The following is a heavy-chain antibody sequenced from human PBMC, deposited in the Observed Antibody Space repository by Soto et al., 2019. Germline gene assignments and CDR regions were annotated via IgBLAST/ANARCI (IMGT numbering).Heavy chain of an antibody. J-gene: IGHJ6*03. CDR1: GYTFTSYG. CDR2: ISANNGNT. V-gene: IGHV1-18*01. CDR3: ARVAYCSSTSCYGSYYYYYMDV. D-gene: IGHD2-2*01. Sequence: ASVKVSCKASGYTFTSYGITWVRQAPGQGLDWMGWISANNGNTNYAQKLEGRVTMTKDTSTSTAYMELRTLRSDDTAVYYCARVAYCSSTSCYGSYYYYYMDVWGKGTTVTVSS.